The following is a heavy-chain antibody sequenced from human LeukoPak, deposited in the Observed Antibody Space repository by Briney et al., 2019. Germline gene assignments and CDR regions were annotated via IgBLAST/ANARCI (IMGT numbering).Heavy chain of an antibody. V-gene: IGHV4-4*02. CDR1: GGSISSSNW. J-gene: IGHJ4*02. CDR2: IYHSGST. D-gene: IGHD2-2*01. Sequence: KPSGTLSLTCAVSGGSISSSNWWSWVRQPPGKGLEWIGEIYHSGSTYYNPSLKSRVTISVDRSKNQFSLKLSSVTAADTAVYYCARGDCSSTSCYEDWGQGTLVTVSS. CDR3: ARGDCSSTSCYED.